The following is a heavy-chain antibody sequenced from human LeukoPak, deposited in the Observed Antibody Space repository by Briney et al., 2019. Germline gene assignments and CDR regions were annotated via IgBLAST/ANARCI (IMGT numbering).Heavy chain of an antibody. CDR2: ISGSGT. CDR1: GFTFSSYG. V-gene: IGHV3-23*01. J-gene: IGHJ4*02. D-gene: IGHD3-10*01. Sequence: PGGSLRLSRAASGFTFSSYGMHWVRQAPGKGLEWVSAISGSGTYYTDSVKGRFTISRDNSKNTLYLQMNSLRAEDTAVYYCARGRLWFGETVDYWGQGTLVTVSS. CDR3: ARGRLWFGETVDY.